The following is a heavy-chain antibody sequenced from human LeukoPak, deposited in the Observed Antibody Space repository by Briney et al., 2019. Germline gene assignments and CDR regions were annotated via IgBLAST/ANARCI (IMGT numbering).Heavy chain of an antibody. D-gene: IGHD5-18*01. CDR3: ARATMDTAMVLDYYFDY. CDR2: ISAYNGNT. V-gene: IGHV1-18*01. CDR1: GYTFTSYV. J-gene: IGHJ4*02. Sequence: GASVKVSCKASGYTFTSYVISWVRQAPRQGGEWMGWISAYNGNTNYAQKIQGSVTMTTATSTSTAYMELRSLRSDDTAVYYCARATMDTAMVLDYYFDYWGQGTLVTVSS.